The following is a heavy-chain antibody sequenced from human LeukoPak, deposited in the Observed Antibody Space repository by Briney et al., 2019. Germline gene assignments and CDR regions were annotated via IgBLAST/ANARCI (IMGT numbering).Heavy chain of an antibody. CDR3: AREGEATMDY. V-gene: IGHV4-61*02. CDR1: GGSISSGSYY. Sequence: SQTLSLTCTVSGGSISSGSYYWSWIRQPAGKGLEWIGRIYTSGSTNYNPSLKSRVTISVDTFKNQFSLKLSYVTAADTAVYYCAREGEATMDYWGQGTLVTVSS. CDR2: IYTSGST. D-gene: IGHD5-12*01. J-gene: IGHJ4*02.